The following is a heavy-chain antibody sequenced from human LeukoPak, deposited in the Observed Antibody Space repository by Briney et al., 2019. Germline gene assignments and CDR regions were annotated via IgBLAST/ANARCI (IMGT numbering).Heavy chain of an antibody. J-gene: IGHJ5*02. V-gene: IGHV3-23*01. CDR3: AKSRAITMVRGVIMGWFDP. CDR1: GFTFSSYA. Sequence: GGSLRLSCAASGFTFSSYAMSWVRQAPGKGLEWVSAISGSGGSTYYADSVKGRFTISRDNSKNTLYLQMNSLRAEDTAVYYCAKSRAITMVRGVIMGWFDPWGQETLVTVSS. D-gene: IGHD3-10*01. CDR2: ISGSGGST.